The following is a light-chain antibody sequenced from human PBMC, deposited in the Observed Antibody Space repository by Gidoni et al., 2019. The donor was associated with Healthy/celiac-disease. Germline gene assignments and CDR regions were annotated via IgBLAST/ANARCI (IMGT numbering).Light chain of an antibody. CDR3: QQRSNSYT. CDR1: QSVSSD. CDR2: DAS. V-gene: IGKV3-11*01. J-gene: IGKJ2*01. Sequence: EIVLTQSLATLSLSPAERATLSCRASQSVSSDLAWYQQEPDQAPRLHIYDASTRATGITARFSGSGSGADFTITSSSLEHEDVEVYYCQQRSNSYTFGQGTKLEIK.